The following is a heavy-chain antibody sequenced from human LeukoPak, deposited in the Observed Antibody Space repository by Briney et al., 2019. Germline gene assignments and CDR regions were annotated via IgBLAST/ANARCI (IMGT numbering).Heavy chain of an antibody. Sequence: SETLSLTCTVSGGSISSYYWSWIRQPAGKGLEWIERIYSTGSTKYSPSLESRLTMSLDTSKDQFSLKLTSVTAADTAVYYCARGVVVAGLRYYFDSWGQGSLVSVSS. D-gene: IGHD6-19*01. J-gene: IGHJ4*02. CDR1: GGSISSYY. V-gene: IGHV4-4*07. CDR3: ARGVVVAGLRYYFDS. CDR2: IYSTGST.